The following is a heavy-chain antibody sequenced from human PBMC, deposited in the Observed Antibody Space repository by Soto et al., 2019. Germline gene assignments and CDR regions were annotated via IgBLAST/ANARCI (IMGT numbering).Heavy chain of an antibody. Sequence: ASVKVSCKASGYTFTGYYMHWVRQAPGQGLEWMGWINPNSGGTNYAQKFQGWVTMTRDTSISTAYMELSRLRSDDTAAYYSARGIAARSSWDYYYYGMDVWGQGTTVTVSS. D-gene: IGHD6-13*01. J-gene: IGHJ6*02. CDR2: INPNSGGT. CDR3: ARGIAARSSWDYYYYGMDV. CDR1: GYTFTGYY. V-gene: IGHV1-2*04.